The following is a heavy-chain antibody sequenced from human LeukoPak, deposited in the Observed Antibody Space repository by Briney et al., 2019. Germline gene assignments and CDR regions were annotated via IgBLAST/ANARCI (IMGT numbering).Heavy chain of an antibody. CDR2: IYHSGST. CDR1: GGSISSSSYY. CDR3: ARGHQTNIGWIDVGSSWYGGNWFDP. V-gene: IGHV4-39*07. Sequence: PSETLSLTCTVSGGSISSSSYYWGWIRQPPGKGLEWIGSIYHSGSTYYNPSLKSRVTISVDTSKNQFSLKLSSVTAADTAVYYCARGHQTNIGWIDVGSSWYGGNWFDPWGQGTLVTVSS. J-gene: IGHJ5*02. D-gene: IGHD6-13*01.